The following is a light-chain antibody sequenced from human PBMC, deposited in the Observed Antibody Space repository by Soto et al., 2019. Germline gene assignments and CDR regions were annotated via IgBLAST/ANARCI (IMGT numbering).Light chain of an antibody. CDR1: QSISSW. J-gene: IGKJ1*01. Sequence: DIQMTQSPSTLSASVGDRVTITCRASQSISSWLAWYQQKPGKAPKLLIYDASSLESGVPSRFSGSGSGTEFTFTFSSLQPDDFATYYCQQYNSNSTFGQGTKV. V-gene: IGKV1-5*01. CDR3: QQYNSNST. CDR2: DAS.